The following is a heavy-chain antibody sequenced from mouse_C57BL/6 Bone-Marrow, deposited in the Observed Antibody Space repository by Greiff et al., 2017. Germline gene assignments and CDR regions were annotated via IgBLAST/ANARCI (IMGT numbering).Heavy chain of an antibody. CDR3: ARVRTVVSDY. CDR2: IYPRSGNT. D-gene: IGHD1-1*01. J-gene: IGHJ2*01. V-gene: IGHV1-81*01. CDR1: GYTFTSYG. Sequence: VQGVESGAELARPGASVKLSCKASGYTFTSYGISWVKQRTGQGLEWIGEIYPRSGNTYYNEKFKGKATLTADKSSSTAYMELRSLTSEDSAVCFCARVRTVVSDYWGQGTTLTVSS.